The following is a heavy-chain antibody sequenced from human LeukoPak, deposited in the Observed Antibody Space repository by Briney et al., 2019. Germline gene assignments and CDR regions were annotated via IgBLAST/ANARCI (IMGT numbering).Heavy chain of an antibody. D-gene: IGHD2-21*02. Sequence: QTGGSLRLSCAASEFSVGSNYMTWVRQAPGKGLEWVSLIYSGGSTYYADSVKGRFTISRDNSKNTLYLQMNSLRAEDTAVYYCARRAGGYSHPYDYWGQGILVTVSS. CDR2: IYSGGST. V-gene: IGHV3-66*04. J-gene: IGHJ4*02. CDR1: EFSVGSNY. CDR3: ARRAGGYSHPYDY.